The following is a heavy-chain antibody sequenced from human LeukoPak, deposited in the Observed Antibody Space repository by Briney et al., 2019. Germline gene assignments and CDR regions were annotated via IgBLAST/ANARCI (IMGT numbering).Heavy chain of an antibody. J-gene: IGHJ4*02. CDR3: ARRPPGDFWSGYYPFDY. CDR1: GDSISNYY. CDR2: IFYTGST. V-gene: IGHV4-59*08. D-gene: IGHD3-3*01. Sequence: TSETLSLTCTVSGDSISNYYWAWVRQPPGKGLDWIGHIFYTGSTNYNPSLKSRVSISVDTSKNQFSLKLSSVTAADTAVYYCARRPPGDFWSGYYPFDYWGQGTLVTVSS.